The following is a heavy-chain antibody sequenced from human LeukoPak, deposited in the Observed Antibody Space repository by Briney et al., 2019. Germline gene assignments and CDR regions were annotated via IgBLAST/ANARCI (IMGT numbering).Heavy chain of an antibody. D-gene: IGHD3-10*01. CDR1: GFTFSSYA. CDR3: ARALLRDLLWFGGAFDY. J-gene: IGHJ4*02. V-gene: IGHV3-30*04. CDR2: ISYDGSNK. Sequence: GGSLRLSCAASGFTFSSYAMHWVRQAPGKGLEWVAVISYDGSNKYYADSAKGRFTISRDNSKNTLYLQMNSLRAEDTAVYYCARALLRDLLWFGGAFDYWGQGTLVTVSS.